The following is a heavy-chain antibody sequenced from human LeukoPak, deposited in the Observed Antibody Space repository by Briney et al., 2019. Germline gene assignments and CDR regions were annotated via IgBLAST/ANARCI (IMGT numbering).Heavy chain of an antibody. J-gene: IGHJ4*02. CDR3: ARDAGDGYTKY. CDR2: IIPILGIA. Sequence: GASVKVSCKASGYTFTSYGISWVRQAPGQGLEWMGRIIPILGIANYAQKFQGRVTITADKSTSTAYMELSSLRSEDTAVYYCARDAGDGYTKYWGQGTLVTVSS. D-gene: IGHD5-12*01. V-gene: IGHV1-69*04. CDR1: GYTFTSYG.